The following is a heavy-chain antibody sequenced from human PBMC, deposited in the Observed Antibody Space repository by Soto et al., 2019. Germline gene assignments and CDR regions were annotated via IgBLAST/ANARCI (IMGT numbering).Heavy chain of an antibody. CDR3: AREGWEHYYFDY. D-gene: IGHD1-26*01. V-gene: IGHV4-61*01. CDR2: IYYSGST. CDR1: GGSVSSGSYY. J-gene: IGHJ4*02. Sequence: QVQLQESGPGLVKPSETLSLTCTVSGGSVSSGSYYWSWIRQPPGKGLEWIGYIYYSGSTNYNPSLKSRVTISVDTSKNQFSLKLSSVTAADTAVYYCAREGWEHYYFDYWGQGTLVTVSS.